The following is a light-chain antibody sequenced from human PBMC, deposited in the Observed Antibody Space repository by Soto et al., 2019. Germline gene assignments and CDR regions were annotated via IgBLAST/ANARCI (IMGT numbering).Light chain of an antibody. Sequence: QSVLTQPPSVSGAPGQRITISCTGSSSNIGAGYDVHWYQQLPGTAPKLLIYGNSNRPSGVPDRFSGSKSGTSASLAITGLEDEEEADYCSQSYDSSLSCWVFGGGTKLTVL. J-gene: IGLJ3*02. CDR3: QSYDSSLSCWV. CDR2: GNS. CDR1: SSNIGAGYD. V-gene: IGLV1-40*01.